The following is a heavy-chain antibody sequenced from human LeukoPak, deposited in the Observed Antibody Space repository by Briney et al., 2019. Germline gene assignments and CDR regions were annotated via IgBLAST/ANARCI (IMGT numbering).Heavy chain of an antibody. CDR2: IIPILGIA. Sequence: ASVKVSCKASGGTFSSYTISWVRQAPGQGLEWMGRIIPILGIANYAQKFQGRVTITADKSTSTAYMELSSLRSEGTAVYYCAREGGDIVVVVAATGNNWFDPWGQGTLVTVSS. D-gene: IGHD2-15*01. CDR1: GGTFSSYT. V-gene: IGHV1-69*04. CDR3: AREGGDIVVVVAATGNNWFDP. J-gene: IGHJ5*02.